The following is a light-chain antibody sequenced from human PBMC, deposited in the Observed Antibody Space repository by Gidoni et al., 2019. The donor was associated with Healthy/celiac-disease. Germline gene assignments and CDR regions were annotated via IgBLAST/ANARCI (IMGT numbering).Light chain of an antibody. CDR3: QQYNSYLYT. CDR1: QSISSW. Sequence: DIQMTQSPSTLSASVGDRVTITCRASQSISSWLAWYQQKPGKAPKLLLYKASSLESGVPSRFSGSGSGTEFTLTISSLQPDDFATYYCQQYNSYLYTFXXXTKLEIK. V-gene: IGKV1-5*03. J-gene: IGKJ2*01. CDR2: KAS.